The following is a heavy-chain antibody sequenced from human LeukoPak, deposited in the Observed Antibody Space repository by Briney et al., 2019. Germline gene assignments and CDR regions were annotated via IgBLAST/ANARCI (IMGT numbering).Heavy chain of an antibody. J-gene: IGHJ4*02. CDR3: ARDTAYGDPGDY. Sequence: GGGLRLSCSASGFTFSSYAVNGGRQAPGKGLEWGSAISSSSSYIYSADSMKGRFTISRDNAKNSLYLQMNSLRAEDTAVYYCARDTAYGDPGDYWGQGNLVTVSS. D-gene: IGHD4-17*01. CDR2: ISSSSSYI. V-gene: IGHV3-21*01. CDR1: GFTFSSYA.